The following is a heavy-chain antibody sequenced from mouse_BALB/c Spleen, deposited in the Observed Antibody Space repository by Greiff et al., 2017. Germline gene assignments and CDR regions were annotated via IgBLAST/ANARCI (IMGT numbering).Heavy chain of an antibody. CDR2: IYPGDGDT. Sequence: QVQLKQSGAELVRPGSSVKISCKASGYAFSSYWMNWVKQRPGQGLEWIGQIYPGDGDTNYNGKFKGKATLTADKSSSTAYMQLSSLTSEDSAVYFCARVKLSTPRDYWGQGTSVTVSS. CDR3: ARVKLSTPRDY. CDR1: GYAFSSYW. D-gene: IGHD1-3*01. V-gene: IGHV1-80*01. J-gene: IGHJ4*01.